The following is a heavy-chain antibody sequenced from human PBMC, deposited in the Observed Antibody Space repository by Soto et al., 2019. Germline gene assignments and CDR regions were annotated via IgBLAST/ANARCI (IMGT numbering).Heavy chain of an antibody. CDR2: INAGNGNT. CDR3: AGATMIVVVTVPFGY. D-gene: IGHD3-22*01. Sequence: QVQLVQSGAEVKKPGASVKVSCKASGYTFTSYAMHWARQAPGQRLEWMGWINAGNGNTKYSQKFQGRVTITRDTSASTAYMELSSLRSADTAVYYCAGATMIVVVTVPFGYWGQGTLVTVSS. CDR1: GYTFTSYA. J-gene: IGHJ4*02. V-gene: IGHV1-3*01.